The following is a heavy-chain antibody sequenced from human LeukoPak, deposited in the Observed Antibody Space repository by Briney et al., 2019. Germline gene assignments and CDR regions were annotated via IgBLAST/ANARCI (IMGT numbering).Heavy chain of an antibody. CDR1: GGSVTSYY. D-gene: IGHD1-26*01. Sequence: SETLSLTCTVSGGSVTSYYWSWIRQPPGEGLEWIAYIHNSEGTNYNPSLKSRVTISVDTSKNQFSLKLRSVTAADTAVYYCVRDWEGFNFDIWGQGTMVTVSS. CDR2: IHNSEGT. CDR3: VRDWEGFNFDI. J-gene: IGHJ3*02. V-gene: IGHV4-59*02.